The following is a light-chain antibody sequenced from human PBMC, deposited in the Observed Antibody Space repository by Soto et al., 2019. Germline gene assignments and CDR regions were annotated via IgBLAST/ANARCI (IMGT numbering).Light chain of an antibody. CDR3: CSYTSSSTWV. V-gene: IGLV2-14*01. Sequence: SVLTQPASVSGSPGQSITISCTGGSTDVGGYNYVSWYQQHPGTAPKLMIYEVSSRPSGVSNRFAGSKSGNTASLTISGLQAEDEADYYCCSYTSSSTWVFGGGTKVTVL. CDR2: EVS. CDR1: STDVGGYNY. J-gene: IGLJ3*02.